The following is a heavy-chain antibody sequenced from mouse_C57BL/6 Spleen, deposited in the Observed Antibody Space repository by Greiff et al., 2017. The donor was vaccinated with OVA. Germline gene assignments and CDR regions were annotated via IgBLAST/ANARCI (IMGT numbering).Heavy chain of an antibody. CDR2: IYPGDGDT. J-gene: IGHJ3*01. V-gene: IGHV1-82*01. Sequence: VQRVESGPELVKPGASVKISCKASGYAFSSSWMNWVKQRAGKGLEWIGRIYPGDGDTNYNGKFKGKATLTADKSSSTAYMQLSSLTSEDSAVYFCAREGNYGSSSAWFAYWGQGTLVTVSA. CDR3: AREGNYGSSSAWFAY. D-gene: IGHD1-1*01. CDR1: GYAFSSSW.